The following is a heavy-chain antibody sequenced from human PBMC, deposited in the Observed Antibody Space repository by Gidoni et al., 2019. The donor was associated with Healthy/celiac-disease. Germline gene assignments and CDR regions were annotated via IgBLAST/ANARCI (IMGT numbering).Heavy chain of an antibody. D-gene: IGHD4-17*01. CDR3: ARTPRTDYAKGDFDY. CDR2: INPNSGGT. V-gene: IGHV1-2*02. Sequence: QVQLVQSGAEVKKPGPSVKVSCKASGYTFTGYYMHWVRQAPGQGLEWMGWINPNSGGTNYAQKFQGRVSMTRDTSISTAYMELSRLRSDDTAVYYCARTPRTDYAKGDFDYWGQGTLVTVSS. J-gene: IGHJ4*02. CDR1: GYTFTGYY.